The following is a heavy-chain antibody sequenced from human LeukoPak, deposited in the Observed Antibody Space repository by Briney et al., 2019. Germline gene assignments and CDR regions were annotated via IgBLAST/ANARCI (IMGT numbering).Heavy chain of an antibody. J-gene: IGHJ4*02. CDR1: GFTFSDYY. V-gene: IGHV3-11*01. CDR3: ARTGDYYGSGSYIDY. D-gene: IGHD3-10*01. Sequence: GGTLRLSCAASGFTFSDYYMSWIRQAPGKGLEWASYISSSGSTIYYADSVKGRFTIPRDNAKTSLYLQMHSLRAEDTAVYYCARTGDYYGSGSYIDYWGQGTLVTVSS. CDR2: ISSSGSTI.